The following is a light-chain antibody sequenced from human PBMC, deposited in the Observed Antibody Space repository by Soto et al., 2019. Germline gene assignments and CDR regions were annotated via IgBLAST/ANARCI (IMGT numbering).Light chain of an antibody. Sequence: QSALTQPASVSGSPGQSITISCTGTSSDVGGYDYVSWYQQQPGKAPKLMIYDVTDRPSGVSDRFSGSKSGNTASLTISGLQAEDEADYYCSSYTTIDTRVFGTGTKLTVL. CDR3: SSYTTIDTRV. CDR2: DVT. J-gene: IGLJ1*01. V-gene: IGLV2-14*01. CDR1: SSDVGGYDY.